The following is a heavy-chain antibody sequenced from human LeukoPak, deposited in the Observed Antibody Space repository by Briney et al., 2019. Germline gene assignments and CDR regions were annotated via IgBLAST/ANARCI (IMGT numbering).Heavy chain of an antibody. CDR1: GYTFTSYA. CDR3: ARYRLTTMIWGAFDI. J-gene: IGHJ3*02. D-gene: IGHD3-22*01. Sequence: SVKVSCKASGYTFTSYAMNWVRQAPGQGLEWMGGIIPIFGTANYAQKFQGRVTITADKSTSTAYMELSSLRSEDTAVYYCARYRLTTMIWGAFDIWGQGTMVTVSS. V-gene: IGHV1-69*06. CDR2: IIPIFGTA.